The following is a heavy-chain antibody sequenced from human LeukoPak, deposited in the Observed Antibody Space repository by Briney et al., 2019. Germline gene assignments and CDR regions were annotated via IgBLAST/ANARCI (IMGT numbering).Heavy chain of an antibody. V-gene: IGHV5-51*01. CDR2: IYPGDSDT. D-gene: IGHD2-2*01. CDR1: GYSFTSYW. Sequence: GESLKISCKGSGYSFTSYWIGWVRQMPGKGLEWMGIIYPGDSDTRYSPSFQGQVTISADKSISTAYLQWSSLKASDTAMYYCARPGYCSSASCQGFDYWGQGTLVTVSS. CDR3: ARPGYCSSASCQGFDY. J-gene: IGHJ4*02.